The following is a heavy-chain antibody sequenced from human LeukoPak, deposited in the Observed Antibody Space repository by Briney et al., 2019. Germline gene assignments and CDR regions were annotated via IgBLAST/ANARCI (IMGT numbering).Heavy chain of an antibody. Sequence: GTSVKVSCKASGYTFTGYYMNWVRQAPGQGLEWMGWINPNSGGTKYAQKFQGRVTMTRDTSITTVYMELSSLRSDDTAVYYCARDYYGSGSYYQLGYWGQGTLVTVSS. CDR3: ARDYYGSGSYYQLGY. D-gene: IGHD3-10*01. V-gene: IGHV1-2*02. CDR2: INPNSGGT. CDR1: GYTFTGYY. J-gene: IGHJ4*02.